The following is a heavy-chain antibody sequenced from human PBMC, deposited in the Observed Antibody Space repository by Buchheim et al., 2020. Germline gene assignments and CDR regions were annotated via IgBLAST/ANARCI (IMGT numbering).Heavy chain of an antibody. Sequence: QVQLQESGPGLVKPSETLSLTCTVSGGSISSYYWSWIRQPPGKGLEWIGYIYYSGSTNYNPSLKSRVTISVDTSKNQFSLKLSSVTAADTAVYYCARESVGPAAMPGGMDVWGQGTT. CDR3: ARESVGPAAMPGGMDV. CDR2: IYYSGST. J-gene: IGHJ6*02. V-gene: IGHV4-59*01. CDR1: GGSISSYY. D-gene: IGHD2-2*01.